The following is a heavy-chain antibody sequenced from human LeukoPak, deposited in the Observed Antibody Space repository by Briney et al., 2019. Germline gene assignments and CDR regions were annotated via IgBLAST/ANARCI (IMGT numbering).Heavy chain of an antibody. V-gene: IGHV4-34*01. CDR2: INHSGST. CDR1: GGSFSGYY. J-gene: IGHJ4*02. Sequence: SETLSLTCAVYGGSFSGYYWSWIRQPPGRGLEWIGEINHSGSTNYNPSLKSRVTISVDTSKNQFSLKLSSVTAADTAVYYCARRVSTMIVVVIGVFDYWGQGTLVTVSS. CDR3: ARRVSTMIVVVIGVFDY. D-gene: IGHD3-22*01.